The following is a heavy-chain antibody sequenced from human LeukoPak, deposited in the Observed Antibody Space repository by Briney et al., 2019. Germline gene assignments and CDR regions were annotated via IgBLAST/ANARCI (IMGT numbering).Heavy chain of an antibody. D-gene: IGHD5-12*01. J-gene: IGHJ4*02. CDR2: ISPIFGPA. Sequence: ASVKVSCKASGGTFSSYAINWVRQAPGQGLEWMGGISPIFGPANYVQRFQGRVTITADESTSTAYLELSNLRSEDTAVYYCARASRSQYSGYDLDYWGQGTLVTVSS. CDR1: GGTFSSYA. CDR3: ARASRSQYSGYDLDY. V-gene: IGHV1-69*13.